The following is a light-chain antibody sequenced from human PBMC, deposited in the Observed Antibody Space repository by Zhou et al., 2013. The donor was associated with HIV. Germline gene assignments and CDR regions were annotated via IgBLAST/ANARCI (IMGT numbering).Light chain of an antibody. Sequence: DIQMTQSPSSLSASVGDRVTITCRASQGINNWLAWYQQKPEKAPKSLIYAASSLQSGSHQGSAAVYLGQISFSPSAACSLKILQLITVKQYNSHPLTFGGGTKVEIK. CDR2: AAS. CDR3: KQYNSHPLT. J-gene: IGKJ4*01. CDR1: QGINNW. V-gene: IGKV1D-16*01.